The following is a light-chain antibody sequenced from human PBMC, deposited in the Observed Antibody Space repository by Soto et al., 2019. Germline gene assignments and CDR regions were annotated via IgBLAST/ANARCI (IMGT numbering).Light chain of an antibody. V-gene: IGKV3-20*01. CDR2: GAS. CDR1: QSVSSNY. CDR3: QQYGSSRWT. J-gene: IGKJ1*01. Sequence: EIVLTQSPGTLSLSPGERATLSCTASQSVSSNYLAWYQQQPGQAPRPLIYGASSRATGIPDRFSGSGTGTNFTHTISRLESDDFALCYCQQYGSSRWTFGQRTKVDIK.